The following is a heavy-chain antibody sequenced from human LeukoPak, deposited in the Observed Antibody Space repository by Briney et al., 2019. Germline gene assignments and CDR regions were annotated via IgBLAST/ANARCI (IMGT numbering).Heavy chain of an antibody. CDR1: GYSFTSYW. CDR3: ARRVTARPYYFDY. V-gene: IGHV5-51*01. J-gene: IGHJ4*02. Sequence: GESLKISCKGSGYSFTSYWIGWVRQMPGKGLEWMGIISPGDSDTRYSPSFQGQVTISADKSISTAYLQWSSLKASDTAVYYCARRVTARPYYFDYWGQGTLVTVSS. CDR2: ISPGDSDT. D-gene: IGHD6-6*01.